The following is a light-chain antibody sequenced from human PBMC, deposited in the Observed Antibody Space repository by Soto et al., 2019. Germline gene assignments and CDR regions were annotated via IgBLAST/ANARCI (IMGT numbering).Light chain of an antibody. J-gene: IGKJ2*01. Sequence: PGERATLSCRASETIGYIYIAWYKQRPGHAPTLLIYHASTRAPGIPDRFSGSGSGTDFTLTISRREPGDFAVYYCQQYDTSYTFGPGTNLEI. V-gene: IGKV3-20*01. CDR1: ETIGYIY. CDR2: HAS. CDR3: QQYDTSYT.